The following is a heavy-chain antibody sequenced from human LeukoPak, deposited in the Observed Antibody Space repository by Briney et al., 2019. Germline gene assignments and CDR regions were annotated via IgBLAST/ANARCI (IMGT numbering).Heavy chain of an antibody. Sequence: SETLSLTCTVSGGSISNYHWNWIRQPAGRGLEWIGRIDTSENTNYNPSLKSRVTMSIDTSKNQFSLKLTSLTAADTAVYFCARDPLPAVAVAPPGYYHDVGVWGQGTTVIVSS. D-gene: IGHD5-12*01. CDR3: ARDPLPAVAVAPPGYYHDVGV. V-gene: IGHV4-4*07. J-gene: IGHJ6*02. CDR2: IDTSENT. CDR1: GGSISNYH.